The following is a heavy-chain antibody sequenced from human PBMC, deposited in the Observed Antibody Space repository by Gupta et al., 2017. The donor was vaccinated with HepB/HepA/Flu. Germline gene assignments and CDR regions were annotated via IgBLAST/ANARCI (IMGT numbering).Heavy chain of an antibody. J-gene: IGHJ3*02. Sequence: QVQLVASGGGVVQPGRSLRLSCAASGFTFSRYGMHWVRQAPGKGLEWVAVIWYDGSNKYYAGSVKGRFTISRDNSKNTLYLQMNSLRAEDTAVYYCARVLLDLPYSSSSWGAFDIWGQGTMVTVSS. V-gene: IGHV3-33*01. CDR1: GFTFSRYG. D-gene: IGHD6-6*01. CDR3: ARVLLDLPYSSSSWGAFDI. CDR2: IWYDGSNK.